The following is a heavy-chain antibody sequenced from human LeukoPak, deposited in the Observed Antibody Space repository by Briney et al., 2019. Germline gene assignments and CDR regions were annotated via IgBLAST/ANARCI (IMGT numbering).Heavy chain of an antibody. J-gene: IGHJ2*01. V-gene: IGHV5-51*01. CDR1: GYNFGTSW. D-gene: IGHD6-19*01. CDR3: ARVGGSGWADWYFDL. Sequence: GESLKISCKGSGYNFGTSWIGWVRQMPGKGLEWMGIIYPGDSDTRYTPSFQGQVTISVDKSITTAYLQWSSLKASDTAMYYCARVGGSGWADWYFDLWGRGTLVTVSS. CDR2: IYPGDSDT.